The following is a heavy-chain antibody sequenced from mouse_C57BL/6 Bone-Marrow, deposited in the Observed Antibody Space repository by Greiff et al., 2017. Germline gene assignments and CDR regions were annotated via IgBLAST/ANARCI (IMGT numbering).Heavy chain of an antibody. D-gene: IGHD2-4*01. CDR2: IDPSDGYT. CDR1: GYTFTSYW. J-gene: IGHJ2*01. CDR3: ARPIYYDYEGGY. V-gene: IGHV1-50*01. Sequence: QVQLQQPGAELVKPGASVKLSCKASGYTFTSYWMQWVKQRPGQGLEWIGEIDPSDGYTNYNQKFKGKATLTVDTYSSTAYMQLSSLTSEDSAVYYCARPIYYDYEGGYWGQGTTLTVSS.